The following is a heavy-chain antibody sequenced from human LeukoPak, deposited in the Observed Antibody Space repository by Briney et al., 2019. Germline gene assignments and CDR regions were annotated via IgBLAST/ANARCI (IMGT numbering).Heavy chain of an antibody. Sequence: SETLSLTCAVYGGSFSGYYWSWIRQPPGKGLEWIGEINHSGSTNYNPSLKSRVTISVDTSKNQFSLKLSSVTAADTAVYYCAKDRAPYCSSSSCYQGPDYWGQGTLVTVSS. CDR2: INHSGST. J-gene: IGHJ4*02. D-gene: IGHD2-2*01. V-gene: IGHV4-34*01. CDR1: GGSFSGYY. CDR3: AKDRAPYCSSSSCYQGPDY.